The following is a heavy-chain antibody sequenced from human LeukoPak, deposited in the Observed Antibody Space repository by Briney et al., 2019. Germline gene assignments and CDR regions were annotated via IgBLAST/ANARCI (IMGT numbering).Heavy chain of an antibody. CDR1: GGSISSYY. V-gene: IGHV4-59*01. D-gene: IGHD3-22*01. Sequence: SETLSLTCTVSGGSISSYYWSWIRQPPGKGLEWIGNIFYTGSTKYNPSLKSRVTISVDTSKNQFSLKLSSVSAADTAMYYCARSVHYYYERVRDRVAFDMWGQGTLGTVSS. J-gene: IGHJ3*02. CDR3: ARSVHYYYERVRDRVAFDM. CDR2: IFYTGST.